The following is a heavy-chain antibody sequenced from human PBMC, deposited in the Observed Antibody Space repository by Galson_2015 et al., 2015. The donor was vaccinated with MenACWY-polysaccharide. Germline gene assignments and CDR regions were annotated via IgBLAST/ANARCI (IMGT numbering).Heavy chain of an antibody. CDR3: AKEPSVAGSGKGYFDS. CDR2: ISGNGGKT. CDR1: GFTFSSYA. J-gene: IGHJ4*02. D-gene: IGHD6-19*01. Sequence: SLRLSCAASGFTFSSYAMSWVRQAPGKGLEWVSAISGNGGKTYYTDSVKGRFTISGDNSKNTLYLQMSSLRAEDTAVYYCAKEPSVAGSGKGYFDSWGQGTLVTVSS. V-gene: IGHV3-23*01.